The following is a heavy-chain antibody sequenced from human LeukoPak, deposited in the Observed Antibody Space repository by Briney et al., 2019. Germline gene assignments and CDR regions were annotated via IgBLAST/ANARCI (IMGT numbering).Heavy chain of an antibody. Sequence: GGSLRLSCAASGFTFSSYAMSWVRQAPGKGLEWVSSISGSGSGTYYADSVKGRFTIARDNSKNTLYLQMNSLRAEDTAVYYCAKAVGSQHWGQGTLVTVSS. J-gene: IGHJ1*01. CDR3: AKAVGSQH. V-gene: IGHV3-23*01. CDR2: ISGSGSGT. CDR1: GFTFSSYA.